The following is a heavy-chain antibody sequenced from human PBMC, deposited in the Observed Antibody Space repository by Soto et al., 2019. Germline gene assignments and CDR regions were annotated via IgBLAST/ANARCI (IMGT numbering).Heavy chain of an antibody. CDR2: ISGSGGST. Sequence: PGGSLRLSCAASGFTFSSYAMSWVRQAPGKGLEWVSAISGSGGSTYYADSVKGRFTISRDNSKNTLYLQMNSLRAEDTAVYYCAKDMVEYQLLFALDYWGQGTLVTVSS. V-gene: IGHV3-23*01. D-gene: IGHD2-2*01. CDR1: GFTFSSYA. J-gene: IGHJ4*02. CDR3: AKDMVEYQLLFALDY.